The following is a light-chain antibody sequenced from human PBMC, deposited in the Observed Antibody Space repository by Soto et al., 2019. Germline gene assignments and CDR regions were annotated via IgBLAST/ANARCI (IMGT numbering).Light chain of an antibody. CDR3: QQYNSYPWT. Sequence: DVQMTHSPSTLAASVGDRVTITCRASQSISYWLAWYQQKPGKAPKLLIYDASSLESGVPSRFSGSGSGTEFTLTISSLQPDDFATYYCQQYNSYPWTFGQGTKVDIK. J-gene: IGKJ1*01. CDR1: QSISYW. CDR2: DAS. V-gene: IGKV1-5*01.